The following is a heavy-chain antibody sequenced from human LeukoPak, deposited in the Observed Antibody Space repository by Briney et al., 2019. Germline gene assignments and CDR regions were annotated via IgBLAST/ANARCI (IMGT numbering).Heavy chain of an antibody. CDR2: ISGSGGST. Sequence: PGGSLRLSCAASGFTFSSYAMSWVRQAPGKGLEWVSAISGSGGSTYYADSVKGRFTISRDHSKNTLYLQMNSLRAEDTAVYSCAKDKGYSGYEEYFQHWGQGTLVTVSS. D-gene: IGHD5-12*01. V-gene: IGHV3-23*01. J-gene: IGHJ1*01. CDR3: AKDKGYSGYEEYFQH. CDR1: GFTFSSYA.